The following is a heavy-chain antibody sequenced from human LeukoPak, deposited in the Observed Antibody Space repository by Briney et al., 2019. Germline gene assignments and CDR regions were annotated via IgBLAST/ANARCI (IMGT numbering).Heavy chain of an antibody. J-gene: IGHJ6*02. Sequence: GGSLRLSCAASGFTFSSYAMSWVRQAPGKGLEWVSAISGSGGSTYYADSVKGRFTISRDNSKNTLYLQMNSLRAEDTAVYYCASPWGPFRSVGMDVWGQGTTVTVSS. CDR3: ASPWGPFRSVGMDV. V-gene: IGHV3-23*01. D-gene: IGHD7-27*01. CDR1: GFTFSSYA. CDR2: ISGSGGST.